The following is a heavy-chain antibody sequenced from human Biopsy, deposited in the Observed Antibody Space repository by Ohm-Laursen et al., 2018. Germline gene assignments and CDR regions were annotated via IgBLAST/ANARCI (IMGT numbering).Heavy chain of an antibody. CDR2: ISHTGST. Sequence: GTLSLTCVVYNVSFSSFYWSWIRQPPGKGLEWIGEISHTGSTNYNPPLKSRVTMSVDTSKKQLSLRLRSVTAADTAMYYCASVVLGPTNDAFDLWGQGTMVVVSS. D-gene: IGHD3-22*01. V-gene: IGHV4-34*01. CDR1: NVSFSSFY. J-gene: IGHJ3*01. CDR3: ASVVLGPTNDAFDL.